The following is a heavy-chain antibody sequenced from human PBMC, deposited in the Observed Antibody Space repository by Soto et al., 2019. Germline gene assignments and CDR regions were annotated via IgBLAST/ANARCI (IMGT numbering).Heavy chain of an antibody. CDR2: IYYSGST. J-gene: IGHJ4*02. CDR3: ARQGADSSSSPGFAY. CDR1: GGSISSYY. Sequence: SETLSLTCTVSGGSISSYYWSWIRQPPGKGLEWIGYIYYSGSTNYNPSLKSRVTISVDTSKNQFSLKLSSVTAADTAVYYCARQGADSSSSPGFAYWGQGTLVTVSS. D-gene: IGHD6-6*01. V-gene: IGHV4-59*08.